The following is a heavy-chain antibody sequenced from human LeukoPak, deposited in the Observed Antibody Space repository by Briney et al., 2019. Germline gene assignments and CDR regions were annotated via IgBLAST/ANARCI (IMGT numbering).Heavy chain of an antibody. J-gene: IGHJ4*02. CDR1: GFTFSSYA. CDR3: ARDRISGSYMAPTFDY. CDR2: ISGSGGST. Sequence: PGGSLRLSCAASGFTFSSYAMSWVRQAPGKGLEWVSAISGSGGSTYYADSVKGRFTISRDNSKNTLYLQMNSLRAEDTAVYYCARDRISGSYMAPTFDYWGQGTLVTVSS. D-gene: IGHD1-26*01. V-gene: IGHV3-23*01.